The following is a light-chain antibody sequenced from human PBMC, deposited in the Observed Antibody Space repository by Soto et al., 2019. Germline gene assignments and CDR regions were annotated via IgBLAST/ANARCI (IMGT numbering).Light chain of an antibody. J-gene: IGLJ1*01. Sequence: QSVLTQPPSVSAAPGQKVTISCSESSSNIGNKYVSWYQQLPRTAPKLLIYDNDKRPSGIPDRFSGSKSGTSATLGITGLQTGDEADYYCGTWDSSLSAYVFGTGTKLTVL. CDR3: GTWDSSLSAYV. CDR2: DND. V-gene: IGLV1-51*01. CDR1: SSNIGNKY.